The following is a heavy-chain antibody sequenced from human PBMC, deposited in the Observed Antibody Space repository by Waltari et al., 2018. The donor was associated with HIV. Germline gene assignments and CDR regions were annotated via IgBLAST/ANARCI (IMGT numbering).Heavy chain of an antibody. CDR2: ARDTADSYFT. V-gene: IGHV3-72*01. CDR3: YRFGGDL. CDR1: GFHFSDHH. D-gene: IGHD2-15*01. J-gene: IGHJ5*02. Sequence: EVQLVESGGGLVQPGGSLSLSCAASGFHFSDHHMDWVRQAPGKGLEWVGRARDTADSYFTQYAASVKGRLTISRDDSKNSLFLEMSNMRSEDTAVYYCYRFGGDLWGQGTLVTVSS.